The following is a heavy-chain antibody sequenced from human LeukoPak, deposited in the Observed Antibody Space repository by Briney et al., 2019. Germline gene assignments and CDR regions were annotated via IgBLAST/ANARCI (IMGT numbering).Heavy chain of an antibody. D-gene: IGHD5-24*01. CDR1: GFIFNNYW. CDR3: TRVGYIDEGIDY. Sequence: QTGGSLRLSCAASGFIFNNYWMTWVRQAPGKGLEWVANIKQDGSKKSYVDSVKGRFTISRDNAKNSLYLQMNSLRAEDTAIYYCTRVGYIDEGIDYWGQGTLVTVSS. V-gene: IGHV3-7*04. CDR2: IKQDGSKK. J-gene: IGHJ4*02.